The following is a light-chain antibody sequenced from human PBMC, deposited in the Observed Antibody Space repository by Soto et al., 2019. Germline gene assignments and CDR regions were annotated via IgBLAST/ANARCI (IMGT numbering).Light chain of an antibody. CDR3: VLLYGGAWV. CDR2: RTS. CDR1: TGAVTSDYY. V-gene: IGLV7-43*01. J-gene: IGLJ2*01. Sequence: QAVVTQEPSLTVSPGGTVTLTCALTTGAVTSDYYPNWFQRKPGQALRTLIDRTSNKHSWTPARFSGSLLGGKAALTLSGVQPEDEADYYCVLLYGGAWVFGGGTQLTVL.